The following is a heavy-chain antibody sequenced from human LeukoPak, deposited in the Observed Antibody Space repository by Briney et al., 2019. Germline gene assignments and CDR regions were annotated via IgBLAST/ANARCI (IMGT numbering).Heavy chain of an antibody. CDR2: ITSSSDSI. J-gene: IGHJ4*02. Sequence: GGSLRLSCATSGFTFSAYSMSWVRQTPGKGLECLSYITSSSDSIHYADSVRCRFTVSRDNAKNSLYLQMNSLRDEDTAVYYCARDPGYSRPSSYGYFDHWGQGTLATVSS. D-gene: IGHD1-26*01. CDR3: ARDPGYSRPSSYGYFDH. CDR1: GFTFSAYS. V-gene: IGHV3-48*02.